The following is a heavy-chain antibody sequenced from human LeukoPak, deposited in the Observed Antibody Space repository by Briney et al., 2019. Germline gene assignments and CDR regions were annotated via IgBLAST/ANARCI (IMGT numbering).Heavy chain of an antibody. CDR1: GFTFSNYW. J-gene: IGHJ3*02. V-gene: IGHV3-21*01. D-gene: IGHD1-20*01. CDR3: ARAPLISGYAFDI. Sequence: GGSLRLSCAASGFTFSNYWMSWVRQAPGKGLEWVSSISSSSTYIYHADSMKGRFTISRDNAKNSLYLQMNSLRAEDTAVYYCARAPLISGYAFDIWGQGTMVTVSS. CDR2: ISSSSTYI.